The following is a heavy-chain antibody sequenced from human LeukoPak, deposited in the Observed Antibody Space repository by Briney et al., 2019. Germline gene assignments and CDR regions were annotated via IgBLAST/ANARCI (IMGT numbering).Heavy chain of an antibody. CDR1: GFTFSSYS. CDR3: ASQDFWNWAY. J-gene: IGHJ4*02. CDR2: ISSSSSYI. Sequence: PGGFLRLSCAASGFTFSSYSMNWVRQAPGKGLEWVSSISSSSSYIYYADSVKGRFTISRDNAKNSLYLQMNSLRAEDTAVYYCASQDFWNWAYWGQGTLVTVSS. V-gene: IGHV3-21*01. D-gene: IGHD1-7*01.